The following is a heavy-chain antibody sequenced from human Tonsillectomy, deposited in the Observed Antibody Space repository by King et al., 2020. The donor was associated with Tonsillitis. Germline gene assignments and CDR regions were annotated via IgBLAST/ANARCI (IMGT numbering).Heavy chain of an antibody. Sequence: QLVQSGGGLVQPGRSLRLSCAASGFTFDDYAMYWVRHAPGKGLEWVSGISWNRGSIGYADSVKGRFTISRDNAKNSLYLQMKNLRAEDTALYYCAKDNGLRRYSTRWIRDKDWYFDLWGRGTLVTVSS. CDR2: ISWNRGSI. D-gene: IGHD6-13*01. J-gene: IGHJ2*01. V-gene: IGHV3-9*01. CDR3: AKDNGLRRYSTRWIRDKDWYFDL. CDR1: GFTFDDYA.